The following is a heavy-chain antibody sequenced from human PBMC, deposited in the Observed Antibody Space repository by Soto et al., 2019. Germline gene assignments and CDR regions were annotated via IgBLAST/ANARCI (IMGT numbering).Heavy chain of an antibody. D-gene: IGHD2-2*01. CDR3: ARGHAVSWPTFDP. CDR2: IIPMFGTE. V-gene: IGHV1-69*01. J-gene: IGHJ5*02. CDR1: GGTFSTYA. Sequence: QVQLVQSGAEVKKPGSSLRISCKASGGTFSTYAINWIRQARGQGLEWMGGIIPMFGTEKYSQNFQGRITITADELTTTTYLELNSLTSEDTAVYYCARGHAVSWPTFDPWGQGTLITVSS.